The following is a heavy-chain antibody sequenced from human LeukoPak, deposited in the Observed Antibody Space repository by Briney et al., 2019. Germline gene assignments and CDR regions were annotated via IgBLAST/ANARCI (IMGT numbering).Heavy chain of an antibody. D-gene: IGHD3-22*01. V-gene: IGHV4-59*01. CDR1: GVSITNYY. J-gene: IGHJ4*02. Sequence: PSETLSLTCTVSGVSITNYYWSWIRQPPGKGLEWIGYIYYTGGTNYNLSLRSRVTISVDTSKNQFSLKLTSVTAADTAVYFCAGGGDSGGYYYPMFDYWGRGTPVTVSS. CDR2: IYYTGGT. CDR3: AGGGDSGGYYYPMFDY.